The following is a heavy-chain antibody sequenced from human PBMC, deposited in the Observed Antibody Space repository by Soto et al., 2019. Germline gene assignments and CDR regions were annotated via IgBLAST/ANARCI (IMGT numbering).Heavy chain of an antibody. CDR2: IWYDASNK. CDR1: GFTFSTYG. V-gene: IGHV3-33*01. Sequence: GGSLRLSCAASGFTFSTYGMHWVRQAPDKGLEWLAVIWYDASNKYYADSVKGRFTISRDNSKNTLYLQMNSLRAEDTAVYYCVRDRDYSSSGVLDYWGQGTLVTVSS. J-gene: IGHJ4*02. D-gene: IGHD6-6*01. CDR3: VRDRDYSSSGVLDY.